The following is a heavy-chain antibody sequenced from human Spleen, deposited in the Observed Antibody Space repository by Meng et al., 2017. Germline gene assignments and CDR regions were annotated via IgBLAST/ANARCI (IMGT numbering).Heavy chain of an antibody. D-gene: IGHD1-26*01. V-gene: IGHV4-38-2*02. J-gene: IGHJ5*02. CDR1: GYSISSGYY. CDR2: IYYSGST. CDR3: AGGKYSGTYSGWFDP. Sequence: SETLSLTCTVSGYSISSGYYWGWIRQPPGKGLEWFGSIYYSGSTYYNPSLKSRVTVSVDTSKNQFSLKLSSVTAADTALYYCAGGKYSGTYSGWFDPWGQGTLVTVSS.